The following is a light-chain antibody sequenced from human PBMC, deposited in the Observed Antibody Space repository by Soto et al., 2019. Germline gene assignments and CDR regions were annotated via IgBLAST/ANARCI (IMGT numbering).Light chain of an antibody. J-gene: IGKJ2*01. CDR2: GAS. V-gene: IGKV3-15*01. CDR3: QQYIDWPPRYT. Sequence: EVEMTQSPATLSVSPGEGATLSCRASQSVNSNLAWYQQRPGQAPRLLIYGASTRATGIPARFSGSGSGTEFTLTISSLQSEDLATYYCQQYIDWPPRYTFGQGTKLEIK. CDR1: QSVNSN.